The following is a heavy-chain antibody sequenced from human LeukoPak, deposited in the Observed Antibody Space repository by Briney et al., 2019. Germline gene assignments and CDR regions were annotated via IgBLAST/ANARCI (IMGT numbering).Heavy chain of an antibody. CDR3: ARGYCSGGPPVCFDP. J-gene: IGHJ5*02. Sequence: ASVKVSCKASGYTFTSYDINWVRQATGQGLEWMGWMNPNSGNTGYAQKFQGRVTMARNTSISTAYMELSSLRSEDTAVYYCARGYCSGGPPVCFDPWGQGTLVTVSS. CDR1: GYTFTSYD. D-gene: IGHD2-15*01. CDR2: MNPNSGNT. V-gene: IGHV1-8*01.